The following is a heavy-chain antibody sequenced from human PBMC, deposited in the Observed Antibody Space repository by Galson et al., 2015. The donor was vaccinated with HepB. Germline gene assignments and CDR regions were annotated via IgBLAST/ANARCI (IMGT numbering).Heavy chain of an antibody. D-gene: IGHD6-19*01. CDR3: YIWGIAVAVVDY. CDR1: GFTFGDYA. CDR2: IRSKAYGGTT. J-gene: IGHJ4*02. Sequence: SLRLSCAASGFTFGDYAMSWVRQAPGKGLEWVGFIRSKAYGGTTEYAASVKGRFTISRDDSKSIAYLQMNSLKTEDTAVYYCYIWGIAVAVVDYWGQGTLVTVSS. V-gene: IGHV3-49*04.